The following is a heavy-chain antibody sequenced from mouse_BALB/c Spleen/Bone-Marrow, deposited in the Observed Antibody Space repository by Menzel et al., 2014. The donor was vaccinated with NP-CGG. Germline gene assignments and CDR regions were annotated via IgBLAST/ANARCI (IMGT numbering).Heavy chain of an antibody. CDR2: INPYNDGT. Sequence: EVKLVESGPELVKPGASVKMSCKASGYTFTSYVMHWAKQKPGQGLEWIGYINPYNDGTKYNEKFKGKATLTSDKSSSTAYMELSSLTSEDSAVYYCASPYYRYDGFAYWGQGTLVTVSA. J-gene: IGHJ3*01. V-gene: IGHV1-14*01. D-gene: IGHD2-14*01. CDR1: GYTFTSYV. CDR3: ASPYYRYDGFAY.